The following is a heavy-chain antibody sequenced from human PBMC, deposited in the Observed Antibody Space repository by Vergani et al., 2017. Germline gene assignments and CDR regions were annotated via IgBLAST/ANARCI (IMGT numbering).Heavy chain of an antibody. D-gene: IGHD6-19*01. V-gene: IGHV3-74*03. CDR2: IKSDGSIT. CDR3: ASASSGWDRVWFYYYYYMDV. CDR1: GFSLNSYW. J-gene: IGHJ6*03. Sequence: DVNLAESGGGFFKPGGSLRLSCSASGFSLNSYWMHWVRQVPGKGIFWVSRIKSDGSITAYADSVKGRFTISRDTAQNTLYLQMNSLRAEDTAVYYCASASSGWDRVWFYYYYYMDVWGKGTTVIVSS.